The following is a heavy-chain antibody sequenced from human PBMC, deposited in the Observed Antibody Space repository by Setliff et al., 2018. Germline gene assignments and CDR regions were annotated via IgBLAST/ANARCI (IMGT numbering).Heavy chain of an antibody. CDR3: AKGVGNCRGGNCYSDAFDI. J-gene: IGHJ3*02. V-gene: IGHV3-33*06. CDR2: IWPDGSDE. CDR1: GFNFSSYG. Sequence: GGSLRLSCAASGFNFSSYGMHWVRQAPGKGLEWVTVIWPDGSDEYYADSVKGRFTISRDNSKNTLYLQMNSLRAEDTAVYYCAKGVGNCRGGNCYSDAFDIWGQGTMVTVSS. D-gene: IGHD2-15*01.